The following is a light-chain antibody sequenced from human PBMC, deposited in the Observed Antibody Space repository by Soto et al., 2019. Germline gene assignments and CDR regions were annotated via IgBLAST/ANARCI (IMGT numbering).Light chain of an antibody. CDR1: QSLLHSNGYNY. Sequence: DIVMTQSPLSLPVTPGEPASISCRSSQSLLHSNGYNYLDWYLQKPGQSPQLLIYLGSNRASGVPDRFSGSESGTDFTLKISRVEAEDVGVYYCMQARQTPNTFGQGTRLEI. V-gene: IGKV2-28*01. CDR2: LGS. CDR3: MQARQTPNT. J-gene: IGKJ5*01.